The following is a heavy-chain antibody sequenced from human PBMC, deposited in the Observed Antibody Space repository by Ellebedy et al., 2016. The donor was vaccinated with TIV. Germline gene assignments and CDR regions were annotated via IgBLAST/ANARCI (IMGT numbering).Heavy chain of an antibody. V-gene: IGHV4-59*08. CDR2: VFFSGSA. D-gene: IGHD3-3*02. J-gene: IGHJ3*01. CDR3: ERHVCRYSIFGKELCSRESGDVFDV. CDR1: GSSISPYY. Sequence: MPSETLSLTCSVSGSSISPYYWSWIRPAPGKRREWIGHVFFSGSATYNPSLKGRVTMSFDTSSNEFALNLTSLPAADTAVYYCERHVCRYSIFGKELCSRESGDVFDVWGQGTMVTVS.